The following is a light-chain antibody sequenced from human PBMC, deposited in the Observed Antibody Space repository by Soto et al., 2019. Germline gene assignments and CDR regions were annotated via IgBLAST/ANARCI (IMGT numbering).Light chain of an antibody. CDR3: QQYNNWPFS. CDR1: QDVTTN. CDR2: DIS. V-gene: IGKV3-15*01. J-gene: IGKJ5*01. Sequence: EIVLTQSPAILSASPGGGATLSCRAAQDVTTNFAWYQLRRGQPPRLLIYDISTRATGVPARFRGSGSGTEFTLTISGLQSEDFELYFCQQYNNWPFSFGPGTRLEIK.